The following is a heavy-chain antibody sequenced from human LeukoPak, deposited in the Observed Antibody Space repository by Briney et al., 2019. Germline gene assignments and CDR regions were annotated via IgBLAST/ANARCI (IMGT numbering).Heavy chain of an antibody. CDR3: ARDYAISMIIVQEPTLDY. V-gene: IGHV1-18*01. CDR2: ISAYNGNT. Sequence: GASVKVSCKASGYTFTSYGISWVRQAPGQGLEWMGWISAYNGNTNYAQKLQGRVTMTTDTSTSTVYMELKSLRSDDTAVYYCARDYAISMIIVQEPTLDYWGQGTLVTVSS. D-gene: IGHD3-22*01. CDR1: GYTFTSYG. J-gene: IGHJ4*02.